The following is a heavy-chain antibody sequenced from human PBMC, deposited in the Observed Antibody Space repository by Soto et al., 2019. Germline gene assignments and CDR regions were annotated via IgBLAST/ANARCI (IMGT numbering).Heavy chain of an antibody. V-gene: IGHV1-3*01. CDR3: ATEPLCGRRCYDKWFDP. Sequence: ASVKVSCKTSGYTFTSYAIHWVRQAPGQVLEWMGWINVGNANTEYSHKFQDRVTITRDTSASTVYMELSSLRSEDTAMYYCATEPLCGRRCYDKWFDPWGQGTLVTVSS. D-gene: IGHD3-9*01. CDR2: INVGNANT. CDR1: GYTFTSYA. J-gene: IGHJ5*02.